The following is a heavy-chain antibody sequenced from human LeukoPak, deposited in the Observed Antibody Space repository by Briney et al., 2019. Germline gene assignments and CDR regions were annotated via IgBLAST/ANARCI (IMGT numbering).Heavy chain of an antibody. V-gene: IGHV4-39*07. CDR2: IYHSGST. CDR3: ARGLVATDSHYYMDV. J-gene: IGHJ6*03. CDR1: GGSISSSSYY. D-gene: IGHD2-2*01. Sequence: SPSETLSLTCTVSGGSISSSSYYWGWIRQPPGKGLEWIGNIYHSGSTYYNPSLKSRVTISVDTSRNRFSLKVSSVTAADTGEYYCARGLVATDSHYYMDVWGKGTTVTVSS.